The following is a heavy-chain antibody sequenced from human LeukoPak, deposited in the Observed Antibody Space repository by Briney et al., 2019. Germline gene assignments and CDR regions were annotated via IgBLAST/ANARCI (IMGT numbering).Heavy chain of an antibody. CDR1: GFTFSGYA. J-gene: IGHJ4*02. V-gene: IGHV3-23*01. CDR3: AKVGDYSNYYDY. CDR2: MSANGDST. D-gene: IGHD4-11*01. Sequence: PGGSLRLSCAGSGFTFSGYAMSWVRQAPGKGLEWVSAMSANGDSTYYVDSVRGRFTISRDNSKNTLYLQMSSLRAEDTAVYYCAKVGDYSNYYDYWGQGTLVTVSS.